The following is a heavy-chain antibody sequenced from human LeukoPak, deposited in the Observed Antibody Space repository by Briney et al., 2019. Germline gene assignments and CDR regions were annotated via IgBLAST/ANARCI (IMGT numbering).Heavy chain of an antibody. CDR1: GGSFSGYY. Sequence: SETLSLTCAVYGGSFSGYYWSWIRQPPGKGLEWIGEINHSGSTNYNPSLKSRVTMSVDTSKNQFSLKLSSVTAAYTAVYYCARDVFDFWSGYPDYWGQGTLVTVSS. V-gene: IGHV4-34*01. J-gene: IGHJ4*02. CDR2: INHSGST. D-gene: IGHD3-3*01. CDR3: ARDVFDFWSGYPDY.